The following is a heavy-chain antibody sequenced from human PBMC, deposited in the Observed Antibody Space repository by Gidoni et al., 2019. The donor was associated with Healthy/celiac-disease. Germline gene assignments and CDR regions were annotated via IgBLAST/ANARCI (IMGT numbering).Heavy chain of an antibody. Sequence: QVQLQQWGAGLLKPPETLSLTCAVYGGSFSGYYWSWIRQPPGKGLEWIGEINHSGSTNYNPSLKSRVTISVDTSKNQFSLKLSSVTAADTAVYYCARGLGRIQLWLKALGRTFDYWGQGTLVTVSS. D-gene: IGHD5-18*01. CDR3: ARGLGRIQLWLKALGRTFDY. CDR2: INHSGST. CDR1: GGSFSGYY. J-gene: IGHJ4*02. V-gene: IGHV4-34*01.